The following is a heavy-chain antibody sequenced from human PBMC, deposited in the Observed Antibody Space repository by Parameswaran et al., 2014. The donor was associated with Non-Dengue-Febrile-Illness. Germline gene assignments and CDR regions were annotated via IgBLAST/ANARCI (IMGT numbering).Heavy chain of an antibody. CDR2: VIPIFDMA. J-gene: IGHJ6*02. CDR3: ARSPRGYTYGFGVYYFYGMDV. Sequence: WVRQAPGQGLEWMGAVIPIFDMANYAQKFQGRVTITADESTSTAYLEIRSLRSEDTAIYYCARSPRGYTYGFGVYYFYGMDVWGQGTTVTVSS. V-gene: IGHV1-69*01. D-gene: IGHD5-18*01.